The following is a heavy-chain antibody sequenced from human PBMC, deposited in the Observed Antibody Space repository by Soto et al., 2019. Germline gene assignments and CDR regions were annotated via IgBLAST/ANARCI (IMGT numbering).Heavy chain of an antibody. Sequence: ASVKVSCKASGGTFSSYTISWVRQAPGQGLEWMGGIIPIFGTANYAQKFQGRVTITADESTSTDYMELSSLRSEDTGVYYCARDRPIGYGSGSYRMDVWGKGTTVTVSS. CDR2: IIPIFGTA. J-gene: IGHJ6*04. CDR1: GGTFSSYT. CDR3: ARDRPIGYGSGSYRMDV. V-gene: IGHV1-69*13. D-gene: IGHD3-10*01.